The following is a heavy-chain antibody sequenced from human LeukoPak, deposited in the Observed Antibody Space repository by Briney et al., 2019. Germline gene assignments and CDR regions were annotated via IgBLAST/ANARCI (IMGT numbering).Heavy chain of an antibody. CDR3: ARALAAGGNY. D-gene: IGHD6-13*01. V-gene: IGHV1-3*01. J-gene: IGHJ4*02. Sequence: ASVKVSCKASGYTFTSYAMHWVRQAPGQRLEWMGWINAGNGNTKYLQKFQGRVTITRDTSASTAYMELSSLRSEDTAVYYCARALAAGGNYWGQGTLVTVSS. CDR2: INAGNGNT. CDR1: GYTFTSYA.